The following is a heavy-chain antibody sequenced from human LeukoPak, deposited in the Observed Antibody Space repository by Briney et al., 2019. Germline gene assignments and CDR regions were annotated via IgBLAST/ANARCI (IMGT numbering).Heavy chain of an antibody. CDR2: IYYSGST. CDR1: GGSISSSSYY. J-gene: IGHJ4*02. V-gene: IGHV4-39*01. CDR3: ARYDSSGYPYSHFDY. D-gene: IGHD3-22*01. Sequence: PSETLSLTCTVSGGSISSSSYYWGWIRQPPGKGLEWIGSIYYSGSTYYNPSLKSRVTISVDTSKNQFSLKLSSVTAADTAVYYCARYDSSGYPYSHFDYWGQGTLVTVSS.